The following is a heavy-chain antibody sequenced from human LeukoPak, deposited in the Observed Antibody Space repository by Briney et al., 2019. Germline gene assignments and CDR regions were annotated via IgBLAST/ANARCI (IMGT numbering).Heavy chain of an antibody. CDR3: ARGWFGELNWFDP. CDR1: GGSFSGYY. Sequence: PSETLSLTCAVYGGSFSGYYWSWIRQPPGKGLEWIGEINHSGSTNYNPSLKSRVTISVDTSTNQFSLKLSSVTAADTAVYYCARGWFGELNWFDPWGQGTLVTVSS. J-gene: IGHJ5*02. V-gene: IGHV4-34*01. CDR2: INHSGST. D-gene: IGHD3-10*01.